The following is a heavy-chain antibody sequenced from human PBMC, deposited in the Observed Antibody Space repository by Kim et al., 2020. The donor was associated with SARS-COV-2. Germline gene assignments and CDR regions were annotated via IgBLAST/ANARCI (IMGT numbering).Heavy chain of an antibody. CDR2: IYYSGST. CDR3: ARHGRDGYNLDY. V-gene: IGHV4-59*08. D-gene: IGHD5-12*01. CDR1: GGSISSYY. J-gene: IGHJ4*02. Sequence: SETLSLTCTVSGGSISSYYWSWIRQPPGKGLEWIGYIYYSGSTNYNPSLKSRVTISLDTPKNQFSLKLSSVTAADTAVYYCARHGRDGYNLDYWGQGTLVTVSS.